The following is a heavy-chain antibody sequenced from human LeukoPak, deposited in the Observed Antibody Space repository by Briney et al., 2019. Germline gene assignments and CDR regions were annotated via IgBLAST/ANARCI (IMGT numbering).Heavy chain of an antibody. D-gene: IGHD3-9*01. CDR3: AKDRRRDDVLTGSFSD. CDR1: GFTFSSYS. Sequence: PGGSLRLSCAASGFTFSSYSMNWVRQAPGKGLEWVSYISSSSSTIYYADSVKGRFTISRDKSKNTLYLQMNSLRAEDTAVYYCAKDRRRDDVLTGSFSDWGQGTLVTVSS. V-gene: IGHV3-48*01. J-gene: IGHJ4*02. CDR2: ISSSSSTI.